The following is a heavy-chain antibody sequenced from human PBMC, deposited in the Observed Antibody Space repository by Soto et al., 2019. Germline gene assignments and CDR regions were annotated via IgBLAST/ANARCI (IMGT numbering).Heavy chain of an antibody. CDR2: IYHSGST. Sequence: SETLSLTCAVSGGSISSSNWWSWVRQPPGKGLEWIGEIYHSGSTNYNPSLKSRVTISVDKSKDQFSLKLSSVTAADTAVYYCARSDYGGYAGSGGTIDYWGQGTLVTVSS. CDR3: ARSDYGGYAGSGGTIDY. D-gene: IGHD4-17*01. J-gene: IGHJ4*02. V-gene: IGHV4-4*02. CDR1: GGSISSSNW.